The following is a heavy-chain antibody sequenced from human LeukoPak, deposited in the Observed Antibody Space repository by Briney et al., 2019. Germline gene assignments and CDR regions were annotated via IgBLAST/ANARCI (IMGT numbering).Heavy chain of an antibody. J-gene: IGHJ4*02. V-gene: IGHV3-53*01. Sequence: GGSLKLSCAASGFTVSSNYMSWVRQAPGKGLEWVSVIYSGGSTYYADSMKGRFTISRDNSKNTLYLQMNSLRAEDTAVYYCAGSPKPLDYYDSSGPGGGSDYFDYWGQGTLVTVSS. CDR3: AGSPKPLDYYDSSGPGGGSDYFDY. CDR1: GFTVSSNY. CDR2: IYSGGST. D-gene: IGHD3-22*01.